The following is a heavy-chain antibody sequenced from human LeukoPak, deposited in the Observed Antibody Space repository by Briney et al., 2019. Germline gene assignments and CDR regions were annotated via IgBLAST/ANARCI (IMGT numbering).Heavy chain of an antibody. CDR3: ARGPSYCGGDCYYYFDY. CDR1: GFTFNRHW. D-gene: IGHD2-21*01. J-gene: IGHJ4*02. CDR2: IKEDGSEK. V-gene: IGHV3-7*01. Sequence: GGSLRLSCAASGFTFNRHWMSWVRQAPGKGLEWVANIKEDGSEKDYVDSVKGRFTISRDNAKNSLYLQMNSLRAEDTAVYYCARGPSYCGGDCYYYFDYWGQGTLVTVSS.